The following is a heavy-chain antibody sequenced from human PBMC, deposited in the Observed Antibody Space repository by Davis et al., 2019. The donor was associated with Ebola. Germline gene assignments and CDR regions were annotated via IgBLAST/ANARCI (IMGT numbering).Heavy chain of an antibody. Sequence: QTPSLTRAISGDRVSSNSAAWNSLRQSPSRGLEWLGRTYYRSKWYNDYAVSVKSRITINPDTSKNQFSLQLNSVTPEDTAVYYCARAGLNFWSGYYSWYFDLWGRGTLVTVSS. CDR3: ARAGLNFWSGYYSWYFDL. CDR1: GDRVSSNSAA. J-gene: IGHJ2*01. V-gene: IGHV6-1*01. D-gene: IGHD3-3*01. CDR2: TYYRSKWYN.